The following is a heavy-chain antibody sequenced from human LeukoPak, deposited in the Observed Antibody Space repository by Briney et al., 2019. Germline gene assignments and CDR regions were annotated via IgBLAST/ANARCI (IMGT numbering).Heavy chain of an antibody. CDR1: GFTFSIAS. CDR3: TLRGSSGYSY. Sequence: GGSLRLSCVASGFTFSIASMSWVRQAPGKGLEWVGQIKSKTDGGTTDYAAPVKDRFTISRDDSKSTLYVQMSGLKIDDTAVYYCTLRGSSGYSYWGQGTLVTVSS. V-gene: IGHV3-15*01. D-gene: IGHD3-22*01. J-gene: IGHJ4*02. CDR2: IKSKTDGGTT.